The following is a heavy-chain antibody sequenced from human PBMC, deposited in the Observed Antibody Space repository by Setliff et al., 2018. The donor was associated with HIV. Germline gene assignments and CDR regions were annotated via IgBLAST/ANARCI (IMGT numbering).Heavy chain of an antibody. Sequence: ASVKVSCKASGYTFTSYAMHWVRQAPGQRLEWMGWINAGNGNTKYSQKFQGRVTITRDTSASTAYMELSSLRSEDTAVYYCARAPQITIFGISFAPPGGLDLWGRGTMVTVSS. J-gene: IGHJ6*02. D-gene: IGHD3-3*02. CDR2: INAGNGNT. V-gene: IGHV1-3*01. CDR1: GYTFTSYA. CDR3: ARAPQITIFGISFAPPGGLDL.